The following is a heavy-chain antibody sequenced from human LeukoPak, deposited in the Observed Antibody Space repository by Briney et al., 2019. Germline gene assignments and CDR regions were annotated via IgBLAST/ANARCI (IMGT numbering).Heavy chain of an antibody. J-gene: IGHJ4*02. D-gene: IGHD6-13*01. CDR1: GDFLSNSGYY. V-gene: IGHV4-39*02. CDR3: ARKKLVARGYFDF. CDR2: INHSGTT. Sequence: PSETLSLTCTVSGDFLSNSGYYWDWLRQSPGRGLEWVGRINHSGTTSYEPSLKSRVTISVDASKNHFSLKLSSVTAADATIYNCARKKLVARGYFDFWGRGTPVTVSS.